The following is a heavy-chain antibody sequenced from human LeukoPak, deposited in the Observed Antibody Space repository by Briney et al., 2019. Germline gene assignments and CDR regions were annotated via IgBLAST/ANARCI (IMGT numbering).Heavy chain of an antibody. CDR3: ASLGPNLPAAIPRDWYFDL. Sequence: PGESLKISCKGSGYSFTSYWIGWVRQMPGKGLEWMGIIYPGDSDTRYSPSFQGQVTISADKSISTAYLQWSSLKASDTAMYYCASLGPNLPAAIPRDWYFDLWGRGTLVTVSS. J-gene: IGHJ2*01. CDR2: IYPGDSDT. CDR1: GYSFTSYW. D-gene: IGHD2-2*02. V-gene: IGHV5-51*01.